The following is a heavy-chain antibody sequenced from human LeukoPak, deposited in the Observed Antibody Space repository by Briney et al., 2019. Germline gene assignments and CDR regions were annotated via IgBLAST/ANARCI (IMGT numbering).Heavy chain of an antibody. CDR3: ARLMFIAVGNWYFDL. CDR1: GFTFSTFG. D-gene: IGHD6-19*01. Sequence: GGSLRLSCAASGFTFSTFGMIWVRQAPGKGLDWVSSISSGSYIYYADAVKARFTISRDNARNPLYLQMSSLRADDTAVYYCARLMFIAVGNWYFDLWGRGTLVTVSS. CDR2: ISSGSYI. V-gene: IGHV3-21*01. J-gene: IGHJ2*01.